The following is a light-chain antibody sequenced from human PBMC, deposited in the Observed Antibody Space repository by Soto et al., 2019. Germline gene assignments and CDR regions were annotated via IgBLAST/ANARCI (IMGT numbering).Light chain of an antibody. J-gene: IGKJ5*01. Sequence: IQMTQSPSFLSASVGDRVTITCRASQGISNYLAWYQQKPGKVPILLIYAASTLQSGVPSRFSGSGSETDFTLTISSLQPEDVATYYCQKYNSAPPTFGQGTRLETK. CDR2: AAS. V-gene: IGKV1-27*01. CDR3: QKYNSAPPT. CDR1: QGISNY.